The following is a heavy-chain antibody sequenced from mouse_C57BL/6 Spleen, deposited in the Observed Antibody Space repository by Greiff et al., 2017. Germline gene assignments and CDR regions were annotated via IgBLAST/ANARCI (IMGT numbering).Heavy chain of an antibody. D-gene: IGHD1-1*01. CDR3: ARLLRVYYFDY. CDR1: GFTFSSYT. Sequence: EVQRVESGGGLVKPGGSLKLSCAASGFTFSSYTMSWVRQTPEKRLEWVATISGGGGNTYSPDSVQGRFNISRDNAKNTLYLQLSSLRSEDTALYYCARLLRVYYFDYGGQGTTLTVSS. CDR2: ISGGGGNT. V-gene: IGHV5-9*01. J-gene: IGHJ2*01.